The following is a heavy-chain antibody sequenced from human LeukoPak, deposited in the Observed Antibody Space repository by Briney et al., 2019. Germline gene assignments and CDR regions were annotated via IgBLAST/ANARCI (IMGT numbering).Heavy chain of an antibody. CDR1: GGSISSGDYY. CDR2: IYYSGST. V-gene: IGHV4-30-4*08. J-gene: IGHJ3*02. D-gene: IGHD2-2*02. CDR3: AREILSRVVPAAIGINAGGDAFDI. Sequence: SETLSLTCTVSGGSISSGDYYWSWIRQPPGKGLEWIGYIYYSGSTYYNPSLKSRVTISVDTSKNQFSLKLSSVTAADTAVYYCAREILSRVVPAAIGINAGGDAFDIWGQGTMVTVSS.